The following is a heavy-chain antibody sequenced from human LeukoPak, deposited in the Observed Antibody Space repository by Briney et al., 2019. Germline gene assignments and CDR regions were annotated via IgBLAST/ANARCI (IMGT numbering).Heavy chain of an antibody. CDR1: GFTFSSYE. Sequence: GGSLRLSCAASGFTFSSYEMNWVRQAPAKGPEWVSYISSTGNTIYYADSVKGRFTISRDDATNSVSLQMNSLRADDTAVYYCARRGSSSRYYFDYWGQGTPVTVSS. CDR3: ARRGSSSRYYFDY. J-gene: IGHJ4*02. V-gene: IGHV3-48*03. CDR2: ISSTGNTI. D-gene: IGHD6-13*01.